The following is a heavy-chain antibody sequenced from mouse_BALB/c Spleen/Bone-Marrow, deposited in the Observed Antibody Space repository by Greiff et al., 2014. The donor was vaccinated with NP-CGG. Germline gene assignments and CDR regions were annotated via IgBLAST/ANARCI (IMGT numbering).Heavy chain of an antibody. D-gene: IGHD2-4*01. CDR3: TRKGALITHYYAMDY. J-gene: IGHJ4*01. V-gene: IGHV5-17*02. Sequence: EVQVVESGGGLVQPGGSRKLSCAASGFTFSSSGMHWVRQAPEKGLEWVAYISSGSSTIYYADTVKGRFTISRDNPKNTLFLQMTSLRSEDTAMYYCTRKGALITHYYAMDYWGQGTSVTVSS. CDR1: GFTFSSSG. CDR2: ISSGSSTI.